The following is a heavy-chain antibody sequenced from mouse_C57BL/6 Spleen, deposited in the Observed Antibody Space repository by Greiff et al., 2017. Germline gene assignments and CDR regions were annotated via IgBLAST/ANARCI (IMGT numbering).Heavy chain of an antibody. V-gene: IGHV1-80*01. J-gene: IGHJ2*01. CDR1: GYAFSSYW. CDR2: IYPGDGDT. Sequence: QVQLKESGAELVKPGASVKISCKASGYAFSSYWMNWVKQRPGKGLEWIGQIYPGDGDTNYNGKFKGKATLTADKSSSTAYMQLSSLTSEDSAVYFCARKKRDQTGLFDYWGQGTTLTVSA. D-gene: IGHD3-3*01. CDR3: ARKKRDQTGLFDY.